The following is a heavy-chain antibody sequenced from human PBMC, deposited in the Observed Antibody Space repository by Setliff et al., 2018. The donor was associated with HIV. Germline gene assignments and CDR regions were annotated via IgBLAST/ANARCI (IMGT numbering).Heavy chain of an antibody. J-gene: IGHJ6*03. Sequence: TSETLSLTCTVSGGSISSGGYYWSWIRQHPGKGLEWIGYIYYSGTTYYNPSLKSRATISVDTSKNQFSLKLTSVTAADTAVYYCARHCDYSYFYYYYMDVWGKGTTVTVSS. V-gene: IGHV4-31*03. CDR3: ARHCDYSYFYYYYMDV. D-gene: IGHD4-4*01. CDR1: GGSISSGGYY. CDR2: IYYSGTT.